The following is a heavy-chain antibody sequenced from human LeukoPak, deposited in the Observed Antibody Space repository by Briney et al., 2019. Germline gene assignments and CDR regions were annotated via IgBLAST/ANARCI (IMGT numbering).Heavy chain of an antibody. CDR3: ARDSYSGYEGFDY. CDR2: INPNSGGT. CDR1: GYTFTGYY. Sequence: ASVKVSCKASGYTFTGYYMHWVRQAPGQGLEWMGWINPNSGGTNYAQKFQGRVTKTRDTSISTAYMELSRLRSDDTAVYYCARDSYSGYEGFDYWGQGTLVTVSS. J-gene: IGHJ4*02. V-gene: IGHV1-2*02. D-gene: IGHD5-12*01.